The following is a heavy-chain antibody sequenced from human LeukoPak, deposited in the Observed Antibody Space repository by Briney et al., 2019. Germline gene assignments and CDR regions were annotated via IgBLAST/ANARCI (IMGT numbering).Heavy chain of an antibody. J-gene: IGHJ4*02. CDR2: ISSSGSTI. Sequence: GGSLRLSCAASGFTFSDYYMSWIRQAPGKGLEWVSYISSSGSTIYYADSAKGRFTISRDNAKNSLYLQMNSLRAEDTAVYYCARVPANTWIQLWSSGYFDYWGQGTLVTVSS. CDR1: GFTFSDYY. V-gene: IGHV3-11*01. CDR3: ARVPANTWIQLWSSGYFDY. D-gene: IGHD5-18*01.